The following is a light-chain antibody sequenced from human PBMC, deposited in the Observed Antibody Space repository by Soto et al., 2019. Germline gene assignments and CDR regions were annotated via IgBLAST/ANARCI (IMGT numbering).Light chain of an antibody. CDR3: HQSYSIPTWT. CDR1: QSISSS. CDR2: AAS. Sequence: DIQMTQSPSSLSASVGDRVTITCRASQSISSSLNWYQQKPGKAPKLLIYAASSLQSGVPSRFSGSGSGTDFTLTISSLQSEDFATSYCHQSYSIPTWTFGQGTKVEIK. J-gene: IGKJ1*01. V-gene: IGKV1-39*01.